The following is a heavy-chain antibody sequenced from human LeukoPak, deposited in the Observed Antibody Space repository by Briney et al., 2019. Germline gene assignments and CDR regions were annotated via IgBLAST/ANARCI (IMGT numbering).Heavy chain of an antibody. CDR1: GFTFDDYG. Sequence: GESLKISCAASGFTFDDYGMSWVRQAPGKGLEWVSGINWNGGSTGYADSVKGRFTISRDNAKNSLYLQVSSLRAEDTAWYYCARGQNYYGSGSQTFDIWGQGTMVTVSS. CDR2: INWNGGST. V-gene: IGHV3-20*04. J-gene: IGHJ3*02. CDR3: ARGQNYYGSGSQTFDI. D-gene: IGHD3-10*01.